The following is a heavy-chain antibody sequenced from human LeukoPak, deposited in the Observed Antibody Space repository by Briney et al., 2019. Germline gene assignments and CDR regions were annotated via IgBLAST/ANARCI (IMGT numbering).Heavy chain of an antibody. D-gene: IGHD5-24*01. J-gene: IGHJ4*02. CDR3: ARDPGKDGGNTSFDY. CDR2: IDYSGST. Sequence: SETLSLTCTVSGVSISSGGYYWSWIRQHPVKGLEWVGYIDYSGSTYYNPSLKSRLTILMDTSKNQFSLRLSSVTAADTAVYYCARDPGKDGGNTSFDYWGQETLVTVSS. V-gene: IGHV4-31*03. CDR1: GVSISSGGYY.